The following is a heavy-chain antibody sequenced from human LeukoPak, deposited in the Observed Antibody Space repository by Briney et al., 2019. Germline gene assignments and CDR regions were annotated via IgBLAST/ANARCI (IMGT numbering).Heavy chain of an antibody. Sequence: GSLRLSCAASGFTFSNYVIDWVRQAPGKGREWIGEINHSGSTNYNPSLKSRVTISVDTSKNQFSLKLSSVTAADTAVYYCARGAVAGKRPIRYWGQGTLVTVSS. CDR1: GFTFSNYV. CDR2: INHSGST. V-gene: IGHV4-34*01. CDR3: ARGAVAGKRPIRY. J-gene: IGHJ4*02. D-gene: IGHD6-19*01.